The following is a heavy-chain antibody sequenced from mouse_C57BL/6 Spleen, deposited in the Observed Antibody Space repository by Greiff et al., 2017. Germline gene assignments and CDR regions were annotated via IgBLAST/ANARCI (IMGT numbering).Heavy chain of an antibody. Sequence: EVKLVESGEGLVKPGGSLKLSCAASGFTFSSYAMSWVRQTPEKRLEWVAYISSGGDYIYYADTVKGRFTISRDNARNTLYLQMSSLKSEDTAMYYCTRGRSTMVTTGFAYWGQGTLVTVSA. D-gene: IGHD2-2*01. J-gene: IGHJ3*01. V-gene: IGHV5-9-1*02. CDR3: TRGRSTMVTTGFAY. CDR2: ISSGGDYI. CDR1: GFTFSSYA.